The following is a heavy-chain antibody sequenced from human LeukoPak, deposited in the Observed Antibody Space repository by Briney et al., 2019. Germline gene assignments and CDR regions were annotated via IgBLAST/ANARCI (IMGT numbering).Heavy chain of an antibody. V-gene: IGHV4-34*01. CDR3: ARGQRGSRGNWFDP. CDR1: GGSFSGYY. CDR2: INHSGST. J-gene: IGHJ5*02. D-gene: IGHD3-10*01. Sequence: SETLSLTCAVYGGSFSGYYWSWIRQPPGKGLEWIGEINHSGSTNYNPSLKSRVTISVDTSKNQFSLKLSSVTAADTAVYYCARGQRGSRGNWFDPWGQGTLVTVSS.